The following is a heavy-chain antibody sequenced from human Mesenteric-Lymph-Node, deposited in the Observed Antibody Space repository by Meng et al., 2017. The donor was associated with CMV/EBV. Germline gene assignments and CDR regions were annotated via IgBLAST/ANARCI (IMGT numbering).Heavy chain of an antibody. CDR3: ARGSDTAMVPPYYYYYYGMDV. CDR1: GGTFSSYA. J-gene: IGHJ6*02. Sequence: ASVKVSCKASGGTFSSYAISWVRQAPGQGLEWMGIINPSGGSTSYAQKFQGRVTMTRDTSTSTVYMELSSLRSEDTAVYYCARGSDTAMVPPYYYYYYGMDVWGQGTTVTVSS. D-gene: IGHD5-18*01. V-gene: IGHV1-46*01. CDR2: INPSGGST.